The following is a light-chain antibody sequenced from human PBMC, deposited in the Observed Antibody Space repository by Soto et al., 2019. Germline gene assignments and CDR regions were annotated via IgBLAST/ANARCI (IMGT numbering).Light chain of an antibody. CDR2: KAS. J-gene: IGKJ1*01. CDR1: QRISNW. CDR3: HQYDSFPRT. Sequence: DIQMTQSPSTLSASVGDRVTITCRASQRISNWLAWYQQKPGKAPNLLIYKASSLESGVPSRFSGSGSGTEFTLTISNLQPDDFATYYCHQYDSFPRTFGQGTKVEIK. V-gene: IGKV1-5*03.